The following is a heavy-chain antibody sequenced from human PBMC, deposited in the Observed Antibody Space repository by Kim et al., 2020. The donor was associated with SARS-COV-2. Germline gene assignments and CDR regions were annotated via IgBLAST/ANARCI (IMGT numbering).Heavy chain of an antibody. CDR2: IKQDGSEK. CDR3: ARDGPGGVLLWFGELFVDY. Sequence: GGSLRLSCAASGFTFSSYWMSWVRQAPGKGLEWVANIKQDGSEKYYVDSVKGRFTISRDNAKNSLYLQMNSLRAEDTAVYYCARDGPGGVLLWFGELFVDYWGQGTLVTVSS. J-gene: IGHJ4*02. V-gene: IGHV3-7*03. CDR1: GFTFSSYW. D-gene: IGHD3-10*01.